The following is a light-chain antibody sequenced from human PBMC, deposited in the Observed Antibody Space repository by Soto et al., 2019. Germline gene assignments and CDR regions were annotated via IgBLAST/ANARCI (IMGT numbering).Light chain of an antibody. Sequence: EILLTQSPGTLSLSPGERATLSCRASQSVNSRLAWYQHKPGQAPRLLISGASSRATGIPDRFSGSGSATDFTLTISRLEPEDFALYYCQHYGRSPITFGQGTRLDIK. J-gene: IGKJ5*01. CDR2: GAS. CDR3: QHYGRSPIT. V-gene: IGKV3-20*01. CDR1: QSVNSR.